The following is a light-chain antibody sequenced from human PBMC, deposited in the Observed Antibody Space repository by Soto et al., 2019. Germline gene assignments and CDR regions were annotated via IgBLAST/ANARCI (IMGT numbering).Light chain of an antibody. CDR3: TSSTSGSLYV. J-gene: IGLJ1*01. CDR2: NVS. V-gene: IGLV2-14*01. Sequence: QSVLTQAASVSGSPGQSITISCTGTSSDVGGYNYVSWYQQFPGKVPKLLIYNVSNRPSGVSNRFSGSKSGNTASLTISGLQAEDEADHFCTSSTSGSLYVFGTGTKVTVL. CDR1: SSDVGGYNY.